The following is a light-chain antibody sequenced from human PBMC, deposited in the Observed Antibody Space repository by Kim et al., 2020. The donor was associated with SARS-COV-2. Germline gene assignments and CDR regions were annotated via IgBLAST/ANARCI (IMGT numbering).Light chain of an antibody. Sequence: LFPGERATLSCRAIQSVNSNYLAWYQQKPGQAPRLLIYGASSGPAGIPDRFSGSGSGTDFTLTISRLEPEDFAVYYCQQYGSSPLTFGGGTKVEI. CDR2: GAS. CDR3: QQYGSSPLT. V-gene: IGKV3-20*01. J-gene: IGKJ4*01. CDR1: QSVNSNY.